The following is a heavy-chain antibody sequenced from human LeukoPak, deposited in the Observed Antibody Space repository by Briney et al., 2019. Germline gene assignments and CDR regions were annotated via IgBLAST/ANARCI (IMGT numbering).Heavy chain of an antibody. V-gene: IGHV3-20*04. CDR1: GFTFDDYG. CDR2: INWNGGST. Sequence: GGSLRLSCAASGFTFDDYGMSWVRQAPGKGLEWVSGINWNGGSTGYADSVKGRFTISRDNAKNTLYLQMNSLRAEDTAVYYCARVEYYYYYMDVWGKGTTVTVSS. J-gene: IGHJ6*03. CDR3: ARVEYYYYYMDV.